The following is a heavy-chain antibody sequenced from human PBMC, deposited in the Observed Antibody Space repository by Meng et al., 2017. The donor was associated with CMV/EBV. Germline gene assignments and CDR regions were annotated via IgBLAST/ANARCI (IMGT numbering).Heavy chain of an antibody. J-gene: IGHJ1*01. Sequence: ASVKVSCKTSGYKFTAYYVHWVRQAPGQGLEWVGRISPNTGDTFYGQKFQGRVTVTSDTSITTAFMEVRGRRSDDTAVYYCARVEGSAGTATDWGQGTLVTVSS. CDR2: ISPNTGDT. CDR3: ARVEGSAGTATD. V-gene: IGHV1-2*02. CDR1: GYKFTAYY. D-gene: IGHD6-13*01.